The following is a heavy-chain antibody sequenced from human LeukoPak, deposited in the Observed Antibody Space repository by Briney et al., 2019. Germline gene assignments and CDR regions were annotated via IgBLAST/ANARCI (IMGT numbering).Heavy chain of an antibody. CDR3: VKARGRARVGYMIY. J-gene: IGHJ4*02. D-gene: IGHD1-26*01. CDR1: GFSLSSSW. Sequence: TGGSLRLSCAASGFSLSSSWIHWVRQAPGKGLVWVSRINKDGSVTDYAESVKGRFSISRDNAKNTLYLQMNSLRVEDTAIYYCVKARGRARVGYMIYWGQGTLVTVSS. CDR2: INKDGSVT. V-gene: IGHV3-74*01.